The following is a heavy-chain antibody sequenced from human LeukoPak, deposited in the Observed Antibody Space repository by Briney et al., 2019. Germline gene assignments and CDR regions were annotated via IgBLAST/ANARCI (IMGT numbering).Heavy chain of an antibody. D-gene: IGHD1-26*01. CDR2: LYYSGST. Sequence: SETLSLTCTVSGGSISSYYWSWIRQPPGKGLEWVWDLYYSGSTNYNPSLESRVTISLDTSKNHFSLRLSSVTAADTAVYYCARVVSNGDRADFDIWGQGTMVTVSS. J-gene: IGHJ3*02. V-gene: IGHV4-59*01. CDR1: GGSISSYY. CDR3: ARVVSNGDRADFDI.